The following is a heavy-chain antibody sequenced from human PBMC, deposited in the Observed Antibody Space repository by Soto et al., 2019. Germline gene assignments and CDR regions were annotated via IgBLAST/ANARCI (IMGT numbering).Heavy chain of an antibody. Sequence: AETLSLTCAVSGGSFSGYYCSWIRQAPGKGLEWIGEIHPTGSTDSNPSLNGRLTISLETSKNQCSLKLNSVTAADTAVYYCARGIDSYKGGNYWGQGTQVTVSS. V-gene: IGHV4-34*01. CDR2: IHPTGST. D-gene: IGHD3-16*01. CDR3: ARGIDSYKGGNY. J-gene: IGHJ4*02. CDR1: GGSFSGYY.